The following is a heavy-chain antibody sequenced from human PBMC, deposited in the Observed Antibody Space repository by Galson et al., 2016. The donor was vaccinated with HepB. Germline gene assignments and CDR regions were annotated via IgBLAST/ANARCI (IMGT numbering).Heavy chain of an antibody. D-gene: IGHD4-23*01. V-gene: IGHV4-4*02. CDR2: IYHSATT. CDR3: ARRGDSSGTLHY. Sequence: LSLTCAVSGASISTNNWWSWVRQAPGKGLEWIGQIYHSATTYYNPSLSGRVSMSVDKSSNHFSLRLSAVTAADTAVYYCARRGDSSGTLHYWGQGALVTVSA. CDR1: GASISTNNW. J-gene: IGHJ4*02.